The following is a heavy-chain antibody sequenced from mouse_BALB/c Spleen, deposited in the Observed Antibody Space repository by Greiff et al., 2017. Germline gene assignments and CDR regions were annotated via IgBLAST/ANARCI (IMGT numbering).Heavy chain of an antibody. D-gene: IGHD2-1*01. J-gene: IGHJ2*01. CDR1: GFTFSSYG. CDR3: ARRGHGNYVDY. Sequence: EVQRVESGGDLVKPGGSLKLSCAASGFTFSSYGMSWVRQTPDKRLEWVATISSGGSYTYYPDSVKGRFTISRDNAKNTLYLQMSSLKSEDTAMYYCARRGHGNYVDYWGQGTTLTVSS. CDR2: ISSGGSYT. V-gene: IGHV5-6*01.